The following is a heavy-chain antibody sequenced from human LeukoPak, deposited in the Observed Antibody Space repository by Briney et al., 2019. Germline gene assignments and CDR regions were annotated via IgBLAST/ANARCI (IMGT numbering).Heavy chain of an antibody. D-gene: IGHD6-19*01. Sequence: GGSLRLSCAASGFTFSSYSMNWVRQAPGEGLEWVSYISSSSSTIYYADSVKGRFTISRDNAKNSLYLQMNSLRAEDTAVYYCARENVVGTDYYYGMDVWGQGTTVTVSS. V-gene: IGHV3-48*01. CDR2: ISSSSSTI. J-gene: IGHJ6*02. CDR3: ARENVVGTDYYYGMDV. CDR1: GFTFSSYS.